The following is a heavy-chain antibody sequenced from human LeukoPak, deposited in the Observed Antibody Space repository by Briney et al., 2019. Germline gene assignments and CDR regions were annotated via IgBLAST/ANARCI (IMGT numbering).Heavy chain of an antibody. CDR3: AKDYYGSGSHAFDT. V-gene: IGHV3-23*01. CDR2: ITDGCEP. D-gene: IGHD3-10*01. J-gene: IGHJ3*02. CDR1: GFTFSDYG. Sequence: GGSLRLSCATSGFTFSDYGMSWVRQAPGKGLEWVSTITDGCEPYYADSVKGRFTISRDNSQDTLDLQIDRLRVEDMAIYYCAKDYYGSGSHAFDTWGQGTVVTVSS.